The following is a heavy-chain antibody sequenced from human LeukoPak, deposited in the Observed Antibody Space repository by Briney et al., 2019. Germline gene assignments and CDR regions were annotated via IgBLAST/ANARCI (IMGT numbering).Heavy chain of an antibody. V-gene: IGHV3-33*01. D-gene: IGHD3-22*01. CDR2: IWYDGSNK. CDR3: AREHSSGYYYLDY. Sequence: GGSLRLSCAASGFTFSSYGMHWVRQAPGRGLEWVAVIWYDGSNKYYADSVKGRFTISRDNSKNTLYLQMNSLRAEDTAVYYCAREHSSGYYYLDYWGQGTLVTVSS. J-gene: IGHJ4*02. CDR1: GFTFSSYG.